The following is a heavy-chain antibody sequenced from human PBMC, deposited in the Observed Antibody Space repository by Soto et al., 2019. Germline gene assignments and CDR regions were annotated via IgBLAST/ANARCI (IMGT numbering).Heavy chain of an antibody. D-gene: IGHD3-9*01. CDR2: IYYSGST. Sequence: SETLSLTCTVSGGSISSGDYYWSWIRQPPGKGLEWIGYIYYSGSTYYNPSLKSRVTISVDTSKNQFSLKLSSVTAADTAVYYCARGGLPKLRYFDCSPAVWFDPWGQGTLVTVSS. V-gene: IGHV4-30-4*01. J-gene: IGHJ5*02. CDR1: GGSISSGDYY. CDR3: ARGGLPKLRYFDCSPAVWFDP.